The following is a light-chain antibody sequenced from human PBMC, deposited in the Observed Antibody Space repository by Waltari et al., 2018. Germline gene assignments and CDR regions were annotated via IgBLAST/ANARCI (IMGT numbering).Light chain of an antibody. CDR2: TAS. CDR3: QQRNGYPIT. CDR1: QGISNH. V-gene: IGKV1-9*01. Sequence: DIQLTQSPSFLSASVGDRVTITCRSSQGISNHLAWYQQKGAKAPKLLIHTASTLEGGVPSRFSDSGSGTEFALTISSLQPEDFATYYCQQRNGYPITFGQGTRLEIK. J-gene: IGKJ5*01.